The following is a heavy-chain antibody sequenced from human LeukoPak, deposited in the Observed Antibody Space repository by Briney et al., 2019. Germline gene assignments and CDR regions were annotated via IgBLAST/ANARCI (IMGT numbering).Heavy chain of an antibody. Sequence: ETLSLTCTVSGGSISSYYWSWIRQPPGKGLEWVSFISSRSSYIYYADSVKGRFTISRDNSKNTLYLQMNSLRVEDTALYYCAKDLKGTLWGQGTLVTVSS. V-gene: IGHV3-21*04. CDR1: GGSISSYY. J-gene: IGHJ4*02. CDR2: ISSRSSYI. CDR3: AKDLKGTL.